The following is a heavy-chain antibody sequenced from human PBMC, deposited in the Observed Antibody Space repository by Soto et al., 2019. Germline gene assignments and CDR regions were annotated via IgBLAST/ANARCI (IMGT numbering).Heavy chain of an antibody. J-gene: IGHJ6*02. CDR3: ASRVRGVIPFPNGHARRNYYYGMDV. CDR1: GYTFTSYY. CDR2: INPSFGTA. Sequence: ASVTVSCKASGYTFTSYYMHWVRQSPGQGLDWMGIINPSFGTANSAQKFQGRVTITADESTSTAYMELSSLRSEDTAVYYCASRVRGVIPFPNGHARRNYYYGMDVWGQGTTVTVSS. V-gene: IGHV1-46*01. D-gene: IGHD3-10*01.